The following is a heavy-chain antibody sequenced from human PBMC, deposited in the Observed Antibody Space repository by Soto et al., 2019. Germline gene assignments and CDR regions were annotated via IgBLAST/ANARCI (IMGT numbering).Heavy chain of an antibody. Sequence: PAESLTLSCNVSGYSFTSYRICWVRHMPRKGLGLVGIIYPGDSDTRYSPSFQGQVTISSDKSITIAYLKWSSLQDSDTAMYYCASHQDGSGVKNYCLDVWGQGTTVTVSS. V-gene: IGHV5-51*01. CDR2: IYPGDSDT. J-gene: IGHJ6*02. D-gene: IGHD3-10*01. CDR1: GYSFTSYR. CDR3: ASHQDGSGVKNYCLDV.